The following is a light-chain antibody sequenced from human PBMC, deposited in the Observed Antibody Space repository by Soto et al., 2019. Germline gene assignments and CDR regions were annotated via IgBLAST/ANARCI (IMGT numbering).Light chain of an antibody. CDR1: QSISSK. CDR3: QEYNYWHPIT. Sequence: IVMTQSPATLSVSPGEIATLSFRASQSISSKLAWYQQKPCQAPRLLIYGASTRATGIPVRFSGSGSGTEFTLNITSLQPEDFAVYYCQEYNYWHPITFGGGTKVDIK. V-gene: IGKV3-15*01. J-gene: IGKJ4*01. CDR2: GAS.